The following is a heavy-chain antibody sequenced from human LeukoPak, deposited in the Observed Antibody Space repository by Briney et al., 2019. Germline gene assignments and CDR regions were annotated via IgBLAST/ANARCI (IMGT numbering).Heavy chain of an antibody. CDR1: GFTFSSYS. Sequence: GGSLRLSCAASGFTFSSYSMNWVRQAPGKGLEWVSYISSSSSTIYYADSVKGRFTISRDNAKNSLYLQMNSLRAEDTAVYYCAREIEPGGSYGRVDFDYWGQGTLVTVSS. D-gene: IGHD1-26*01. V-gene: IGHV3-48*01. CDR3: AREIEPGGSYGRVDFDY. J-gene: IGHJ4*02. CDR2: ISSSSSTI.